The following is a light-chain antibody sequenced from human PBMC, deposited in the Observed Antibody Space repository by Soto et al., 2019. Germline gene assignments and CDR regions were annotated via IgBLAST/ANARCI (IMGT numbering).Light chain of an antibody. CDR1: QSLLHRNGYTY. Sequence: EIVMTQSPLSLSVTPGEPASISCRSSQSLLHRNGYTYFDWYLQKPGQSPQLLIYLGFTRASGVPARFSGSGSGTDFTLRISRVEAEDVGVFYGVQGLESSITFGQGTRLEI. CDR2: LGF. CDR3: VQGLESSIT. J-gene: IGKJ5*01. V-gene: IGKV2-28*01.